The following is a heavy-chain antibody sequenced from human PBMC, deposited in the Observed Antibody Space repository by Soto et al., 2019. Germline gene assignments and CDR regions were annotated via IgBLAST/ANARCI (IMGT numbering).Heavy chain of an antibody. D-gene: IGHD3-10*01. CDR1: GGSISSGGYY. J-gene: IGHJ5*02. CDR3: AQMVRGVIGWFDP. Sequence: KPSETLSLTCTVSGGSISSGGYYWSWIRQHPGKGLEWIGYIYYSGSTYYNPSLKSRVTISEDTSKNHLSLKLTSVTAADTAVYYCAQMVRGVIGWFDPWGQGTLVTVSS. CDR2: IYYSGST. V-gene: IGHV4-31*03.